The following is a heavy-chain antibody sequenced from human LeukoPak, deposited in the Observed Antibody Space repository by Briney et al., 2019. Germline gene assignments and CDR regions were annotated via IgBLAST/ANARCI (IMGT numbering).Heavy chain of an antibody. CDR2: IYPVDSDT. D-gene: IGHD3-3*01. CDR3: ARHHKRITIFGVGNWFDP. J-gene: IGHJ5*02. V-gene: IGHV5-51*01. Sequence: GESLKISCKGSGYSFTGYWIGWLRQMPGKGLKWMGIIYPVDSDTRYSPSFQGQVTISADKSISTAYLRWSSLRASDTAMYYCARHHKRITIFGVGNWFDPWGQGTLVTVSS. CDR1: GYSFTGYW.